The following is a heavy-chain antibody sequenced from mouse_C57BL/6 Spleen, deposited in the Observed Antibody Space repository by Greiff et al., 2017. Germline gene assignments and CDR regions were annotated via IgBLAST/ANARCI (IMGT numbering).Heavy chain of an antibody. CDR2: IYPRSGNT. J-gene: IGHJ4*01. V-gene: IGHV1-81*01. Sequence: QVQLKQSGAELARPGASVKLSCKASGYTFTSYGISWVKQRTGQGLEWIGEIYPRSGNTYYNEKFKGKATLTADKSSSTAYMELRSLTSEDSAIYYCARREDYGSYYAMDYWGQGTSVTVSS. D-gene: IGHD1-1*01. CDR1: GYTFTSYG. CDR3: ARREDYGSYYAMDY.